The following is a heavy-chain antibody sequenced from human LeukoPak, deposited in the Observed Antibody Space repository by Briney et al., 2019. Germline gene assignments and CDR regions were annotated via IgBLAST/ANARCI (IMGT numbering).Heavy chain of an antibody. CDR3: ARVLRYFDWSDY. J-gene: IGHJ4*02. CDR2: ISPYNHNT. D-gene: IGHD3-9*01. CDR1: GYTFTSYG. Sequence: ASVKASCKASGYTFTSYGISWVRQAPGQGLEWMGWISPYNHNTKYAQKVQGRVTMTTDTSTSTAYMDLRSLRSDDTAVYYCARVLRYFDWSDYWGQGTLVTVSS. V-gene: IGHV1-18*04.